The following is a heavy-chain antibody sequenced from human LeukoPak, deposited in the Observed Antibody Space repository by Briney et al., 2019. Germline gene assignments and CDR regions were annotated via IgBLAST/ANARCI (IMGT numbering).Heavy chain of an antibody. D-gene: IGHD4-17*01. CDR2: IWYDGSNK. Sequence: GSLRLSCAASGFTFSSYGMHWVRQAPGKGLEWVAVIWYDGSNKYYADSVKGRFTISRDNSKNTLYLQMNSLRAEDTAVYYCAKDHDYGDYLLDYWGQGTLVTVSS. J-gene: IGHJ4*02. CDR1: GFTFSSYG. V-gene: IGHV3-33*06. CDR3: AKDHDYGDYLLDY.